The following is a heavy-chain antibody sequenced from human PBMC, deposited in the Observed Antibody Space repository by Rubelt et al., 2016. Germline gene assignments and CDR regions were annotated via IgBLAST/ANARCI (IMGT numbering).Heavy chain of an antibody. J-gene: IGHJ5*02. V-gene: IGHV5-10-1*03. CDR1: GYSFTSYW. D-gene: IGHD3-10*01. Sequence: EVQLVQSGAEVKKPGESLRISCKGSGYSFTSYWISWVRQMPGKGLEWMGRIDPSDSYTNYSPSFQCNVTISAEKSISTAYLQWSSLKASDTAMYYCARIPGSGSSEINWFDPWGQGTLVTVSS. CDR3: ARIPGSGSSEINWFDP. CDR2: IDPSDSYT.